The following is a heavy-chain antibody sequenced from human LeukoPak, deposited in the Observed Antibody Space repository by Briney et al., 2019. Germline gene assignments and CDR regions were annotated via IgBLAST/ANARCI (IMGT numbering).Heavy chain of an antibody. D-gene: IGHD5-12*01. CDR1: GFTFSSYS. CDR3: AKGVGYSGYDPNYYYYGMDV. V-gene: IGHV3-48*04. Sequence: PGGSLRLSCAASGFTFSSYSMNWVRQAPGKGLEWVSYISSSGSTIYYADSVKGRFTISRDNAKNSLYLQMNSLRAEDTAVYYCAKGVGYSGYDPNYYYYGMDVWGQGTTVTVSS. CDR2: ISSSGSTI. J-gene: IGHJ6*02.